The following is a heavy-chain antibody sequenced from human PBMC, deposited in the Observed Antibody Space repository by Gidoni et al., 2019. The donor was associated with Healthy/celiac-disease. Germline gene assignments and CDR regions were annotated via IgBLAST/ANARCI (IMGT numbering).Heavy chain of an antibody. CDR3: AKDGAQGYYDYVWGSYRSNWFDP. D-gene: IGHD3-16*02. V-gene: IGHV3-23*01. J-gene: IGHJ5*02. CDR1: GFTFSSYA. Sequence: EVQLLESGGGLVQPGGSLRLSCAASGFTFSSYAMSWVRQAPGKGLAWVSAISGSGGSTSYADSVKGRFTISRDNSKNTLYLQMNSLRAEDTAVYYCAKDGAQGYYDYVWGSYRSNWFDPWGQGTLVTVSS. CDR2: ISGSGGST.